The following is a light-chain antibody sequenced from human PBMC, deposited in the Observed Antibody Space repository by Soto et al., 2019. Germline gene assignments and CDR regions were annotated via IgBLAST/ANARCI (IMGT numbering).Light chain of an antibody. V-gene: IGKV1-17*01. CDR2: AAS. CDR3: QQYNDYPIT. Sequence: IHMTHSPSSLSASLGDIVAITCRAIQNINNYLSWYQQRPGKAPKLLIYAASSLQSGVPSRFSGSESGTEFTLTISILQPDDFATYYCQQYNDYPITFGQGTRLEIK. J-gene: IGKJ5*01. CDR1: QNINNY.